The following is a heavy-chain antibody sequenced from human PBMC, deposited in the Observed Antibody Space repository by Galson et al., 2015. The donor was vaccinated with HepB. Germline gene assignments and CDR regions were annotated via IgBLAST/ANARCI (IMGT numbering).Heavy chain of an antibody. D-gene: IGHD3-10*01. V-gene: IGHV5-10-1*01. J-gene: IGHJ2*01. Sequence: QSGAEVKKPGESLRISCKGSGYSFTSYWISWVRQMPGKGLEWMGRIDPSDSYTNYSPSFQGHVTISADKSISTAYLQWSSLKASDTAMYYCARHGRSGSITMVRGVIVSYWYSDLWGRGTLVTVSS. CDR2: IDPSDSYT. CDR1: GYSFTSYW. CDR3: ARHGRSGSITMVRGVIVSYWYSDL.